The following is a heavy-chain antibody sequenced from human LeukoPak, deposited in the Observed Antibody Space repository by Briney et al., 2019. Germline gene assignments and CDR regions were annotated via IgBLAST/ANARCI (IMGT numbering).Heavy chain of an antibody. CDR2: IRNVGNDK. CDR3: AKDREIVVDNSPDY. J-gene: IGHJ4*02. V-gene: IGHV3-30*02. CDR1: GFTFDCCG. D-gene: IGHD2-15*01. Sequence: GGSLTLSCAASGFTFDCCGMHWVRQAPGKGLEWVAFIRNVGNDKYYADSVKGRFFISRDNSKNTLSLQMNSLRVEDTAVYYCAKDREIVVDNSPDYWGQGTLVTVSS.